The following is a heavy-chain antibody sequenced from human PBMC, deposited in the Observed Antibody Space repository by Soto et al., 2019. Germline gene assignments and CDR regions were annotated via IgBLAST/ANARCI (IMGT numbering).Heavy chain of an antibody. V-gene: IGHV3-7*04. J-gene: IGHJ4*02. CDR3: ARDDHGYAY. D-gene: IGHD1-1*01. Sequence: EALLVQSGGGLVQPGGSLRLSCTASGLILNRHWMSWVRQTPEKGLEWVGNIKEDGSEQYYEDSVKGRFTIYRDNAKNSLYLQMNSLRVEDTAVYYCARDDHGYAYWGQGTRVTVSS. CDR2: IKEDGSEQ. CDR1: GLILNRHW.